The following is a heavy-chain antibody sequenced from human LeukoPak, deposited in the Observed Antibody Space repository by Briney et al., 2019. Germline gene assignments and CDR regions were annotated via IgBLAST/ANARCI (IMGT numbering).Heavy chain of an antibody. D-gene: IGHD3-10*01. CDR3: ARTKLWFGEPYYFDY. CDR2: INPNSGGT. J-gene: IGHJ4*02. Sequence: ASVKVSCKASGYTFTGYYMHWVRQAPGQGLEWMGWINPNSGGTNYAQKFQGRVTMTRDTSISTAYMELSRLRPDDTAVYYCARTKLWFGEPYYFDYWGQGTLVTVSS. CDR1: GYTFTGYY. V-gene: IGHV1-2*02.